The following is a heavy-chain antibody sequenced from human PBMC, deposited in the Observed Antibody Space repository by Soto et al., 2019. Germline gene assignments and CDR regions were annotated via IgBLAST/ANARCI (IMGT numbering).Heavy chain of an antibody. V-gene: IGHV1-2*04. Sequence: ASVKVSCKASGYTFTGYYMHWVRQAPGQGLEWMGWINPNSGGTNYAQKFQGWVTMTRDTSISTAYMELSRLRSDDTVVYYCARGGIAVAGIDYWGQGTLVTVSS. J-gene: IGHJ4*02. CDR3: ARGGIAVAGIDY. CDR2: INPNSGGT. CDR1: GYTFTGYY. D-gene: IGHD6-19*01.